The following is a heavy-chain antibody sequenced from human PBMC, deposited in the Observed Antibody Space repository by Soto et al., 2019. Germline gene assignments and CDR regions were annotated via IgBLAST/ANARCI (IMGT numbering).Heavy chain of an antibody. CDR2: FDPEDGET. V-gene: IGHV1-24*01. Sequence: GFDPEDGETIYAQKFQGRVTMTEDTSTDTAYMELSSLRSEDTAVYYCATAAPMSGDIVLMVYASRAFDPWGQGTLVTVSS. CDR3: ATAAPMSGDIVLMVYASRAFDP. J-gene: IGHJ5*02. D-gene: IGHD2-8*01.